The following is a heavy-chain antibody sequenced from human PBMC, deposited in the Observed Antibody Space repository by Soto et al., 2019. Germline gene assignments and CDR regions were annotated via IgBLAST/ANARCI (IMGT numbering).Heavy chain of an antibody. CDR1: GFTFSSYG. J-gene: IGHJ6*02. CDR3: AKDLGGLRGVVVVAATWGMDV. Sequence: GGSLRLSCAASGFTFSSYGMHWVRQAPGKGLEWVAVISYDGSNKYYADSVKGRFTISRDNSKNTLYLQMNSLRAEDTAVYYCAKDLGGLRGVVVVAATWGMDVWGQGTTVTVSS. V-gene: IGHV3-30*18. CDR2: ISYDGSNK. D-gene: IGHD2-15*01.